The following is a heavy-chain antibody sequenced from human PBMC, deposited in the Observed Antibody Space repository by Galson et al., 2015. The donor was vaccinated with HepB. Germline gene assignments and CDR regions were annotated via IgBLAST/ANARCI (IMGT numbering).Heavy chain of an antibody. Sequence: SLRLSCAASGFTFINAWMSWVRQAPGKGLEWVGRIKSKVDGGTTDYAAPVKGRFTISRDDSKNTLYLQMNSLKTEDTAVYYCTDYIWGSYLNYWGQGTLVTVSS. CDR2: IKSKVDGGTT. CDR3: TDYIWGSYLNY. CDR1: GFTFINAW. J-gene: IGHJ4*02. V-gene: IGHV3-15*01. D-gene: IGHD3-16*01.